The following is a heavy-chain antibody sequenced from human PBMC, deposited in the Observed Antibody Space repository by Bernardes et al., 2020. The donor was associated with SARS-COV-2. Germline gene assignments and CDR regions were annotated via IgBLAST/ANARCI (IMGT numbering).Heavy chain of an antibody. CDR2: MYSGGST. V-gene: IGHV3-66*01. CDR3: ASVMATWDRGLFSNTYYFYGMDV. CDR1: GLTVSDNY. J-gene: IGHJ6*02. D-gene: IGHD3-10*01. Sequence: GSLRLSCAASGLTVSDNYMTWVRQAPGKGLEWVALMYSGGSTYYPDSVKGRFTVSRDNSKNTLYLQMNSLRAEDTAVYYCASVMATWDRGLFSNTYYFYGMDVWGQGTTVTVSS.